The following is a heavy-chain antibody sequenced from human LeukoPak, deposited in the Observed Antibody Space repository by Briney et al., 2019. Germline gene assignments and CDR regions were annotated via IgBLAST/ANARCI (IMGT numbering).Heavy chain of an antibody. V-gene: IGHV4-59*12. CDR3: APPPYYYEANGYSVA. J-gene: IGHJ5*02. Sequence: SETLSLTCTVSGASISSYYWTWIRQPPGKGLEWIGYIYYSGVTKYNPSFKSRVTISVDTSKNQFSLNLSSVTAADTAVYYCAPPPYYYEANGYSVAWGQGTLVTVSS. CDR1: GASISSYY. D-gene: IGHD3-22*01. CDR2: IYYSGVT.